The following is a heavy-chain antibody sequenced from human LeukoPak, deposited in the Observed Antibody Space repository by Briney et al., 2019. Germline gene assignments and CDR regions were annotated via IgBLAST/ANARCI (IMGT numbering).Heavy chain of an antibody. CDR1: GYTFTGYY. CDR3: ARGSVAGHFDY. V-gene: IGHV1-2*02. Sequence: AASVTVSCKASGYTFTGYYVHWVRQAPGQGLEWMGWINSNSGGTNYAQKFQGRVTMTRDASISTAYMELSRLRSDDTAVYYCARGSVAGHFDYWGQGTLVTVSS. CDR2: INSNSGGT. J-gene: IGHJ4*02. D-gene: IGHD6-19*01.